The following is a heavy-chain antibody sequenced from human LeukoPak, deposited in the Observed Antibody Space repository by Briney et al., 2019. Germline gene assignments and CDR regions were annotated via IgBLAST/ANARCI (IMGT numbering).Heavy chain of an antibody. Sequence: GGALRLSCAASGFTFSSYAMSWGRQAPGRGREWCSAIIGNGGSTYYADSVKGRFTISRDNSKNTLYLQMNSLRADDTAVYYCAKDGVTMVRGVKPLDYWGQGTLVTVSS. D-gene: IGHD3-10*01. J-gene: IGHJ4*02. V-gene: IGHV3-23*01. CDR2: IIGNGGST. CDR3: AKDGVTMVRGVKPLDY. CDR1: GFTFSSYA.